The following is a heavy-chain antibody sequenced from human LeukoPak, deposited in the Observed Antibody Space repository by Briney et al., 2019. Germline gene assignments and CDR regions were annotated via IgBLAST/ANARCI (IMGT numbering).Heavy chain of an antibody. CDR2: IYYSGST. D-gene: IGHD2-2*01. CDR3: ARAPGYCSSTSCFYYYYYGMDV. V-gene: IGHV4-31*03. Sequence: PSETLSLTCTVSGGSISSGGYYWSWTRQHPGKGLEWIGYIYYSGSTYYNPSLKSRVTISVDTSKNQFSLKLSSVTAADTAVYYCARAPGYCSSTSCFYYYYYGMDVWGQGTTVTVSS. CDR1: GGSISSGGYY. J-gene: IGHJ6*02.